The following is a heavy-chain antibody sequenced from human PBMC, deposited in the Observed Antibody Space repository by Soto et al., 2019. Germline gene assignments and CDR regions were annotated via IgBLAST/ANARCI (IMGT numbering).Heavy chain of an antibody. J-gene: IGHJ6*02. Sequence: SETLSLTCTVSGGSISSGGYYWSCISQHPGKGLESIGYIYYSGSTYYNPSLKSRVTITVDTSKNQFSLKLSSVTAADTAVYYCATFPVEDTAGGYYYYGMDVWGQGTTVTVSS. CDR1: GGSISSGGYY. D-gene: IGHD5-18*01. V-gene: IGHV4-31*03. CDR3: ATFPVEDTAGGYYYYGMDV. CDR2: IYYSGST.